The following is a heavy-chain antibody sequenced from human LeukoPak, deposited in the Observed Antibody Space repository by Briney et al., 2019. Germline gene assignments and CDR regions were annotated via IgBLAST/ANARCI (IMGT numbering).Heavy chain of an antibody. CDR3: ARGGLYGDHYFDY. CDR1: GFTFTSYW. CDR2: TKHDGSER. V-gene: IGHV3-7*04. D-gene: IGHD2-21*02. Sequence: PGGSLRLSCAASGFTFTSYWMTLVRQAPGKGLEWVANTKHDGSERYYVDSVKGRFTISRDNVKNSLFLQMDSLRAEDTAVYYCARGGLYGDHYFDYWGQGTLVTVTS. J-gene: IGHJ4*02.